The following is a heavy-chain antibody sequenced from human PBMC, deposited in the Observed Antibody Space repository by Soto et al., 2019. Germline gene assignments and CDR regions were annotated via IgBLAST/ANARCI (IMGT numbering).Heavy chain of an antibody. D-gene: IGHD3-22*01. J-gene: IGHJ4*02. CDR1: GGSISSYY. CDR3: ASQHYYDSSGYYVVY. Sequence: PSETLSLTCTVSGGSISSYYWSWIRQPPGKGLEWIWYIYYSGSTNYNPSLKSRVTISVDTSKNQFSLKFSSVTAADTSVYYCASQHYYDSSGYYVVYWGQGTLVTVSS. CDR2: IYYSGST. V-gene: IGHV4-59*08.